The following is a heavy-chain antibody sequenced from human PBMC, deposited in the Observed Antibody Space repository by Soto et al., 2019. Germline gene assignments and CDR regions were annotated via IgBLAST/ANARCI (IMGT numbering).Heavy chain of an antibody. CDR2: ISYDGNNK. CDR3: AKCSSPRCHLGSDY. J-gene: IGHJ4*02. Sequence: GGSLRLSYAASGFTFSSSAMNWVRQAPGKGLEWVALISYDGNNKYYTDSVKGRFTISRDNSKSALYLQMNSLRPEDTAVYYCAKCSSPRCHLGSDYWGQGTLVTVSS. CDR1: GFTFSSSA. D-gene: IGHD2-2*01. V-gene: IGHV3-30-3*01.